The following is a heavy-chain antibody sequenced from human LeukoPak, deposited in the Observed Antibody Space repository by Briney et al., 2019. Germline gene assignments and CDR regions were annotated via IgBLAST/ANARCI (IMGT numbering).Heavy chain of an antibody. CDR1: GGSFSGYY. J-gene: IGHJ4*02. D-gene: IGHD3-16*02. CDR2: INHSGST. CDR3: ARGPAYYVWGSYRSRPLDY. V-gene: IGHV4-34*01. Sequence: SETLSLTCAVYGGSFSGYYWSWIRQPPGKGLEGIGEINHSGSTNYNPSLKSRVTISVDTSKNQFSLKLSSVTAADTAVYYCARGPAYYVWGSYRSRPLDYWGQGTLVTVSS.